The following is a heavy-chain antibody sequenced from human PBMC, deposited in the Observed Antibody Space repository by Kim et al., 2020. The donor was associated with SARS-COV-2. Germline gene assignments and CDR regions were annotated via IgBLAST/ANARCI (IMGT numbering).Heavy chain of an antibody. V-gene: IGHV4-31*02. D-gene: IGHD3-10*01. J-gene: IGHJ4*02. CDR3: ARDFGAY. Sequence: YSGSTYYNPSLKSRVTISVDTSKNQFSLKLRSVTAADTAVYYCARDFGAYWGQGTLVTVSS. CDR2: YSGST.